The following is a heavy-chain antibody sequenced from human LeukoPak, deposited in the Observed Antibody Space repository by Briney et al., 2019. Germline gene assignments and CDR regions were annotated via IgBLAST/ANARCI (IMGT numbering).Heavy chain of an antibody. D-gene: IGHD2-2*01. Sequence: PSETLSLTCDVYGGSFSGYYWSWIRQPPEKGLEWIGEINHSGSTNYNPSLKSRVTISVDTSKNQFSLKLGSVTAADTAVYYCASVRKRYCSSTSCYAKGYYYYYMDVWGKGTTVTISS. CDR2: INHSGST. CDR3: ASVRKRYCSSTSCYAKGYYYYYMDV. V-gene: IGHV4-34*01. J-gene: IGHJ6*03. CDR1: GGSFSGYY.